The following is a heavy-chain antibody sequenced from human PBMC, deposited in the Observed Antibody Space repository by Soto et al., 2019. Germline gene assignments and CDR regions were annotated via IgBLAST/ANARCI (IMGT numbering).Heavy chain of an antibody. CDR3: AKLIRNFDGLSDYYCGMDV. CDR2: ISGSGGST. CDR1: ELNFSSFA. V-gene: IGHV3-23*01. J-gene: IGHJ6*02. Sequence: LRDRCAASELNFSSFAMSWVSKEKGKGLEWVSAISGSGGSTYYADSVKGRFTISRDNSKNTLYLQMNSLRAEDTAVYYCAKLIRNFDGLSDYYCGMDVWGQGTTVTVSS. D-gene: IGHD3-9*01.